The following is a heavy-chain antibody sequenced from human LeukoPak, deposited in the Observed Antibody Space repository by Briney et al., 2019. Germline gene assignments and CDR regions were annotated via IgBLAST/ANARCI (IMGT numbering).Heavy chain of an antibody. CDR2: INPNSGDT. CDR3: ARVRYRLAETYIDY. D-gene: IGHD3-16*01. CDR1: GYIFTGYY. V-gene: IGHV1-2*02. J-gene: IGHJ4*02. Sequence: ASVKFSCQASGYIFTGYYMHWVRQAPGQGLEWMGWINPNSGDTNYAQKFQGRVTMTRDTSISTAYMELSRLRSDDTAVYYCARVRYRLAETYIDYWGQGTLVTVSS.